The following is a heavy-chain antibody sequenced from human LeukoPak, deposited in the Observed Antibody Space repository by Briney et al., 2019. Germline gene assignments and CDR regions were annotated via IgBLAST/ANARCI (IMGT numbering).Heavy chain of an antibody. D-gene: IGHD5-24*01. J-gene: IGHJ4*02. CDR3: ARVVGDGYSDY. CDR2: IHYSGTT. Sequence: SSETLSLTCTVSGGSISGYYWSWIRQPPGKGLEWIGYIHYSGTTKCNPSLKSRVTISVDTSKNQFSLKVSSVTAADTAVYYCARVVGDGYSDYWGQGTLVTVTS. V-gene: IGHV4-59*01. CDR1: GGSISGYY.